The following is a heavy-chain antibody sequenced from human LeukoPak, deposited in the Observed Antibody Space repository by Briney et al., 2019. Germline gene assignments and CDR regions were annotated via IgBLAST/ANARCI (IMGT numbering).Heavy chain of an antibody. J-gene: IGHJ4*02. CDR1: GGSISSSY. D-gene: IGHD2-21*01. CDR3: ARDPNSVL. CDR2: LYTSGST. V-gene: IGHV4-4*07. Sequence: SETLSLTCTVSGGSISSSYWSWVRQPAGKGLEWIGRLYTSGSTKYNYNPSLKSRVTMSVDTYKNQFSLNLTSVTAADTVVYYCARDPNSVLWGEGTLVSV.